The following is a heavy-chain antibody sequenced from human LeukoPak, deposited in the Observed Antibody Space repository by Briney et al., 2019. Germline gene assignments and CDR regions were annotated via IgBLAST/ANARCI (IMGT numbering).Heavy chain of an antibody. Sequence: SETLSLTCTVSGGAISSYYGSWIRQPPGKGLEWIGDIYYSGNTNYNPSLKSRVTISIDTSKNQFSPKLSSVTAADTPAYYCGNPNYTPPLKSRVTISLDPSKNQFSLKPSSVPAADTAVYYCARYMSDYGGNSAPFDYWGQGTLVTVSS. J-gene: IGHJ4*02. CDR3: GNPNYTPPLKSRVTISLDPSKNQFSLKPSSVPAADTAVYYCARYMSDYGGNSAPFDY. CDR1: GGAISSYY. D-gene: IGHD3-10*01. V-gene: IGHV4-59*12. CDR2: IYYSGNT.